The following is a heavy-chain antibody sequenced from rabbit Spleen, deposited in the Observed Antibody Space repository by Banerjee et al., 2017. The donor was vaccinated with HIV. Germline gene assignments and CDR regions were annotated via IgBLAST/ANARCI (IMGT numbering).Heavy chain of an antibody. CDR3: ARDSGTSFSSYGMDL. J-gene: IGHJ6*01. CDR1: GFSFSYSDDY. Sequence: QSLEESGGDLVKPGASLTLTCTASGFSFSYSDDYMCWVRQPPGKGLEWIACVGSGGFTYSATWATGRFTISKTSSTTVTLQMSSLTAADTATYFCARDSGTSFSSYGMDLWGPGTLVTVS. D-gene: IGHD4-1*01. V-gene: IGHV1S40*01. CDR2: VGSGGFT.